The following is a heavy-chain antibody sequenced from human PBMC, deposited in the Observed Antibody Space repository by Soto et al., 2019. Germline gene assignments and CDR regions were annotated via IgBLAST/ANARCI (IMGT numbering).Heavy chain of an antibody. D-gene: IGHD2-2*01. V-gene: IGHV3-30*04. CDR1: GFTFSNYA. CDR3: ARDRVCTSATCGEFDYYYYYGMDV. J-gene: IGHJ6*02. CDR2: ISYDGNNK. Sequence: PAGSLRLSCAASGFTFSNYAMHWVSQAPGKGLEWVAIISYDGNNKYNADSVKGRFTISRDNSKNTLYLQMNSQRAEDTAVYYCARDRVCTSATCGEFDYYYYYGMDVWGQGTTVTVSS.